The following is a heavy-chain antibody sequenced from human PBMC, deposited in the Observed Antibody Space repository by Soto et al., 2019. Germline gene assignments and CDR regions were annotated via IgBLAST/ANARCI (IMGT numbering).Heavy chain of an antibody. V-gene: IGHV3-23*01. CDR1: GFTFSSYA. CDR2: LYCSGRGI. J-gene: IGHJ5*02. D-gene: IGHD4-17*01. Sequence: EVQLLESGGGLVQPGGSLRLSCAASGFTFSSYAMIWIRQVPGKGLEWVSGLYCSGRGIHYADSVKGRFTISRDNSAYAVYLQMNTLRVEDTALYYCAKDALAGDGVWLAHAWGRGTAVTVSS. CDR3: AKDALAGDGVWLAHA.